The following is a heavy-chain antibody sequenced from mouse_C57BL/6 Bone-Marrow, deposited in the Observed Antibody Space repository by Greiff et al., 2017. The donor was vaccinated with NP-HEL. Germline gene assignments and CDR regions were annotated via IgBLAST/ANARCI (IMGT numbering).Heavy chain of an antibody. J-gene: IGHJ4*01. D-gene: IGHD2-4*01. Sequence: VQLQESGAELARPGASVKLSCKASGYTFTSYGISWVKQRTGQGLAWIGELYPRSGNNYYNEKLKGKATMTADKSSSTAYMELRSLTSEDSAVYFCARDYDYDEAMDYWGQGTSVTVSS. CDR3: ARDYDYDEAMDY. CDR1: GYTFTSYG. V-gene: IGHV1-81*01. CDR2: LYPRSGNN.